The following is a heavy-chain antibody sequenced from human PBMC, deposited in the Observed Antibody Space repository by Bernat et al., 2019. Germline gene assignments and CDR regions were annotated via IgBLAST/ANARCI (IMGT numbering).Heavy chain of an antibody. J-gene: IGHJ4*02. Sequence: EVQLVESGGGVVRPGFTFDDYGMSWVRQAPGKGLEWVSGINWNGGSTGYVDSVKGRFTISRDNAKNSLYLQMNSLRAEDTALYYCARSSGGSLQHFDYWGQGTLVTVSS. CDR1: FTFDDYG. CDR3: ARSSGGSLQHFDY. V-gene: IGHV3-20*03. CDR2: INWNGGST. D-gene: IGHD2-15*01.